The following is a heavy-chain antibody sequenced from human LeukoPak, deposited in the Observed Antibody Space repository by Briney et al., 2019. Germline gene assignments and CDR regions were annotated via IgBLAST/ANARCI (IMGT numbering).Heavy chain of an antibody. V-gene: IGHV4-59*08. Sequence: SSETLSLTCTVSGGSISPYYWSWIRQPPGKGLEWIAYIYYSGSTNYNPSLKSRVTISVDTSKNQFSLKLSSVTAADTAVYYCARHGYCSGGSCYWDYWGQGTLVTVS. CDR1: GGSISPYY. J-gene: IGHJ4*02. CDR2: IYYSGST. D-gene: IGHD2-15*01. CDR3: ARHGYCSGGSCYWDY.